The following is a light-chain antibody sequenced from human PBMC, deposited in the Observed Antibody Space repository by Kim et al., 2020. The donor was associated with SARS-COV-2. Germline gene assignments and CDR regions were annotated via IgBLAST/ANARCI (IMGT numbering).Light chain of an antibody. J-gene: IGLJ2*01. Sequence: SSELTQDPAVSVALGQTVRITCQGDSLRNYYASWYQQKPGQAPVLVIYAKTNRPSGIPDRFSGSGSGNTASLTITGAQADDEADYFCDSRDSSGDHVVFG. V-gene: IGLV3-19*01. CDR1: SLRNYY. CDR3: DSRDSSGDHVV. CDR2: AKT.